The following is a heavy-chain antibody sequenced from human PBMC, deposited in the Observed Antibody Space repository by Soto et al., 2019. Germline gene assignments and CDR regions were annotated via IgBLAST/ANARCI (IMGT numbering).Heavy chain of an antibody. CDR2: MSWNSVSI. J-gene: IGHJ4*02. V-gene: IGHV3-9*01. Sequence: EVQLVESGGGLVQPGRSLRLSCAASGFSFDDYAMHWVRQAPGKGLEWISGMSWNSVSIDYADSVKGRFIISRDNAKNSLYLQMNNLRAEDTALYYCAKERVRYLEDWGQGTLVTVSS. D-gene: IGHD3-9*01. CDR1: GFSFDDYA. CDR3: AKERVRYLED.